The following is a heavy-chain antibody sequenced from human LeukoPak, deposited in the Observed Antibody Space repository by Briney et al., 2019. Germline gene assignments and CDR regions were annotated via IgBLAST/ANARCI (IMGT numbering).Heavy chain of an antibody. CDR1: GFTFSSYS. V-gene: IGHV3-21*01. Sequence: GGSLRLSCAASGFTFSSYSMNWVRQAPGKGLEWVSSISSSSSYIYYADSVKGRFTISRDNAKNSLYLQMNSLRAEDTAVYYCARDLIWELLPAGAFDIWGQGTMVTVSS. CDR3: ARDLIWELLPAGAFDI. CDR2: ISSSSSYI. D-gene: IGHD1-26*01. J-gene: IGHJ3*02.